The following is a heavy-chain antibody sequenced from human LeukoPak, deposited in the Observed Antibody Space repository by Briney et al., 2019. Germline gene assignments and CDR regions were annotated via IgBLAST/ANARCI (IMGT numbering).Heavy chain of an antibody. CDR3: ARHVGDSSRWYSD. V-gene: IGHV5-51*01. CDR2: IYPGDSDT. CDR1: GYSFTNYW. Sequence: GESLKISCKGSGYSFTNYWIGWVRQMPGKGLEWMGIIYPGDSDTRYSPSFQGQVTISADKSISTAYPQWSSLKASDTAMYYCARHVGDSSRWYSDWGQGTLVTVSS. D-gene: IGHD6-13*01. J-gene: IGHJ4*02.